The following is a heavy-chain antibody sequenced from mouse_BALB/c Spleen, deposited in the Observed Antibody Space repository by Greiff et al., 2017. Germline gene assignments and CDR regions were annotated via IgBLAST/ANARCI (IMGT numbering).Heavy chain of an antibody. V-gene: IGHV2-9*02. CDR1: GFSLTSYG. J-gene: IGHJ4*01. D-gene: IGHD3-1*01. CDR3: AREGGQLGPLYAMDY. CDR2: IWAGGST. Sequence: VKLQESGPGLVAPSQSLSITCTVSGFSLTSYGVHWVRQPPGKGLEWLGVIWAGGSTNYNSALMSRLSISKDNSKSQVFLKMNSLQTDDTAMYYRAREGGQLGPLYAMDYWGQGTSVTVSS.